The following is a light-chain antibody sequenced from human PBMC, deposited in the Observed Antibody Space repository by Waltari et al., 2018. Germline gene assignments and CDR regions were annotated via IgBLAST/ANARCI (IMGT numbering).Light chain of an antibody. CDR3: QLRTGWPMT. Sequence: EVVLTQSPATLSLSPGERATLSCRASQRVSNSLAWYRQKPGQAPSLLIYDASTRPAGIPGRFSGSGSGTDFTLTISSLEPEDFAVYDCQLRTGWPMTFGQGTRLEIK. V-gene: IGKV3-11*01. J-gene: IGKJ5*01. CDR1: QRVSNS. CDR2: DAS.